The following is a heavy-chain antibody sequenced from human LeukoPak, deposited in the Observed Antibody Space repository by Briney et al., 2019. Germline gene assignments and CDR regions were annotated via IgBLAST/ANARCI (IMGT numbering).Heavy chain of an antibody. CDR1: GFTFSSYW. J-gene: IGHJ4*02. CDR3: ARGFSYGSADY. CDR2: INSDGRST. V-gene: IGHV3-74*01. D-gene: IGHD3-10*01. Sequence: GGSLRLSCAASGFTFSSYWMYWIRQSPGRGLVWVSRINSDGRSTSYADSVKGRFTISRDNDKNTLYLQMNSLSADDTAVYYCARGFSYGSADYWGQGTLVTVSS.